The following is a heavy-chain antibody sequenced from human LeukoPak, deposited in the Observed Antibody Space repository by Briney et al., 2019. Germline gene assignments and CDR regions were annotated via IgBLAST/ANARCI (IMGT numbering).Heavy chain of an antibody. Sequence: ASVKVSCKVSGYSLTELSMHWVRQAPGKGLEWMGGFDREDGETIYAQKFQGRVTMTEDTSTDTAYMELSSLRSEDTAVYYCARDRAPQFIVGATTDAFDMWGQGIMVTVSS. J-gene: IGHJ3*02. CDR3: ARDRAPQFIVGATTDAFDM. CDR2: FDREDGET. D-gene: IGHD1-26*01. V-gene: IGHV1-24*01. CDR1: GYSLTELS.